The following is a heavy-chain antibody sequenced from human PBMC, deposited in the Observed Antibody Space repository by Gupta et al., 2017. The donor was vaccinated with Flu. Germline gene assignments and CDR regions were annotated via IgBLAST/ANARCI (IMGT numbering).Heavy chain of an antibody. CDR3: ARDRGLSTGYGMDV. D-gene: IGHD4-17*01. V-gene: IGHV3-33*01. CDR2: IWHDGSNE. CDR1: SRHG. J-gene: IGHJ6*02. Sequence: SRHGMHWVRQAPGKGLEWVAIIWHDGSNEDYSNSMKGRFTISRDNSEDTLYLQINNLRAEDTAVYYCARDRGLSTGYGMDVWGQGTTVTVSS.